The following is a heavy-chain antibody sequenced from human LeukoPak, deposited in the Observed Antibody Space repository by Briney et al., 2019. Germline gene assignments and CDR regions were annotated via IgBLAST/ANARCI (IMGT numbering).Heavy chain of an antibody. CDR2: INPIGRST. V-gene: IGHV1-46*01. CDR1: GYTFTSYY. D-gene: IGHD2-21*01. J-gene: IGHJ6*02. Sequence: ASVKVSCKPSGYTFTSYYIHWVRQAPGQGLEWMGIINPIGRSTNYAQKFQGRVTMTRDTSTTTVYMELSSLTSEDTAVYYCASVFRIYYYYGMDVWGQGTTVTVSS. CDR3: ASVFRIYYYYGMDV.